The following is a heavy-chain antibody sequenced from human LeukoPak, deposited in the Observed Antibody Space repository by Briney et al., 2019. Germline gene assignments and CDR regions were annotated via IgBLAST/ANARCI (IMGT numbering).Heavy chain of an antibody. Sequence: GGSLRLSCAASGFTFSSYSMNWVRQAPGKGLEWVSSISSSSSYIYYADSVKGRFTISRDNAKNPLYLQMNSLRAEDTAVYYCASGGYSSSWYAFDIWGQGTMVTVSS. V-gene: IGHV3-21*01. CDR1: GFTFSSYS. D-gene: IGHD6-13*01. J-gene: IGHJ3*02. CDR3: ASGGYSSSWYAFDI. CDR2: ISSSSSYI.